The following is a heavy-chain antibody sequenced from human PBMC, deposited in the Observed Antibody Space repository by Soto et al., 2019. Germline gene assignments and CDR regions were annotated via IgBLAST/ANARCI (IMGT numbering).Heavy chain of an antibody. CDR2: IIPIFGIA. Sequence: SVKVSCKASGSTFSSYAISWVRQAPGQGLEWMGRIIPIFGIANYAQKFQGRVTITADKSTSTAYMELSSLRSEDTAVYYCARDREAGHFDYWGQGTLVTVSS. D-gene: IGHD6-19*01. CDR1: GSTFSSYA. CDR3: ARDREAGHFDY. J-gene: IGHJ4*02. V-gene: IGHV1-69*04.